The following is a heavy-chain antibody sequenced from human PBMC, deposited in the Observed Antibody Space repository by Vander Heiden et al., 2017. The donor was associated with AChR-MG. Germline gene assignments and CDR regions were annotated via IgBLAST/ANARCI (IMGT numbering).Heavy chain of an antibody. CDR1: GYTFVTYG. V-gene: IGHV1-3*04. CDR2: ISTVNGNT. CDR3: ARGYPDSSGYYFLES. D-gene: IGHD3-22*01. J-gene: IGHJ4*02. Sequence: QVQLVQSGAEVRKPGASVKVSCKASGYTFVTYGIHWVRQAPGQRLEWMGWISTVNGNTRYSQKLQGRVTITRDTSASTVYMELSSLGSEDTAVCYCARGYPDSSGYYFLESWGQGTLVTVSS.